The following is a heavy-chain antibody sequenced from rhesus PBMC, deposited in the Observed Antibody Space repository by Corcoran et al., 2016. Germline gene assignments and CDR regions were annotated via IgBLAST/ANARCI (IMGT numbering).Heavy chain of an antibody. CDR1: GGSISGGSD. J-gene: IGHJ4*01. V-gene: IGHV4-76*01. CDR2: IYGRSGST. CDR3: ARGSSFFY. Sequence: QVQLQESGPGLVKPSETLSLPCAFSGGSISGGSDWSWIRQPPGKGLEWIGYIYGRSGSTNYNPSLKNRVTISKDTSKNQFSLKLSSVTAADTAVYYCARGSSFFYWGQGVLVTVSS. D-gene: IGHD3-3*01.